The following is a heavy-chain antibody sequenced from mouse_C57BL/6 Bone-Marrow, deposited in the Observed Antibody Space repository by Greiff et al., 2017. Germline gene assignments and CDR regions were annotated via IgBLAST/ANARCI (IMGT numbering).Heavy chain of an antibody. CDR2: IYSGNGDT. CDR1: GYTFTSYC. D-gene: IGHD1-3*01. CDR3: AREWSLDCYIDY. J-gene: IGHJ2*01. V-gene: IGHV1-12*01. Sequence: QVQLQQSGAELVRPGASVKMSCKASGYTFTSYCMHWVKQTPRQGLEWIGAIYSGNGDTSYNQKFKGKATLTVDKSSSTAYMQLSSLTSEDSAVYFCAREWSLDCYIDYWGQGTTLTVSS.